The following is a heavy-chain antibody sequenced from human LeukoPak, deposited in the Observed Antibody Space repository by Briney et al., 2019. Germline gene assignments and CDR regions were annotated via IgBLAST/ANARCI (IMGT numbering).Heavy chain of an antibody. D-gene: IGHD6-13*01. CDR2: IYSGNT. V-gene: IGHV3-53*01. CDR3: ARHPYSSSWYVFDY. Sequence: GGSLRLSYTVSGFTVSSNSMSWVRQAPGKGLEWVSFIYSGNTHYSDSVKGRFTISRDNSKNTLYLQMNSLRAEDTAVYYCARHPYSSSWYVFDYWGQGTLVTVSS. CDR1: GFTVSSNS. J-gene: IGHJ4*02.